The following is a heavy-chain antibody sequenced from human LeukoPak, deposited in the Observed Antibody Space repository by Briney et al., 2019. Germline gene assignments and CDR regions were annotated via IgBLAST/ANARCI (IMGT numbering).Heavy chain of an antibody. J-gene: IGHJ5*02. V-gene: IGHV1-46*01. D-gene: IGHD3-3*01. Sequence: ASVKVSRKASGGTFSSYAISWVRQAPGQGLEWMGIINPSGGSTSYAQKFQGRVTMTRDASTSTVYMELSSLRSEDTAVYYCAREDHRGDYDFWTPRINNWFDPWGQGTLVTVSS. CDR1: GGTFSSYA. CDR2: INPSGGST. CDR3: AREDHRGDYDFWTPRINNWFDP.